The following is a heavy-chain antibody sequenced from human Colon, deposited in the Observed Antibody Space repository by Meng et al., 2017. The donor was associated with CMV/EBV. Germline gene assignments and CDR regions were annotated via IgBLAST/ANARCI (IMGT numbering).Heavy chain of an antibody. D-gene: IGHD1-14*01. J-gene: IGHJ4*02. V-gene: IGHV3-66*01. CDR2: IFSNGNT. CDR1: AFNVSGGY. Sequence: VPLGESGGGLVQPGGSLRPSCAVSAFNVSGGYMSWVRQAPGKGLEWVSSIFSNGNTYYADSVKGRFTISRDDSKNILFLQMNTLRAEDTAVYSCADFENGPGYWGQGTLVTVSS. CDR3: ADFENGPGY.